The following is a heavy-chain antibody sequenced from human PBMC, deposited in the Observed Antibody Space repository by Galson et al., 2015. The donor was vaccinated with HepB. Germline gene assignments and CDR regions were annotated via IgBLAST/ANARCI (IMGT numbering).Heavy chain of an antibody. J-gene: IGHJ4*02. CDR3: AKASHRTIVLMVYAILFDY. CDR1: GFTFSSYA. Sequence: SLRLSCAASGFTFSSYAMSWVRQAPGKGLEWVSAISGSGGSTYYADSVKGRFTISRDNSKNTLYLQMNSLRAEDTAVYYCAKASHRTIVLMVYAILFDYWGQGTLVTVSS. CDR2: ISGSGGST. V-gene: IGHV3-23*01. D-gene: IGHD2-8*01.